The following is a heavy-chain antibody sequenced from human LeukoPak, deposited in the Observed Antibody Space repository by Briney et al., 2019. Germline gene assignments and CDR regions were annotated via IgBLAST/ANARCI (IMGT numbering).Heavy chain of an antibody. CDR3: ARDPTLPVVVTTQSYYYYYYMDV. D-gene: IGHD3-22*01. Sequence: ASVKVSCKASGYTFTGYYMHWVRQAPGQGLEWMGWINPNSGGTNYAQKFQGRVTMTRDTSISTAYMELSRLRSDDTAVYYCARDPTLPVVVTTQSYYYYYYMDVWGKGTTVTVSS. CDR1: GYTFTGYY. V-gene: IGHV1-2*02. CDR2: INPNSGGT. J-gene: IGHJ6*03.